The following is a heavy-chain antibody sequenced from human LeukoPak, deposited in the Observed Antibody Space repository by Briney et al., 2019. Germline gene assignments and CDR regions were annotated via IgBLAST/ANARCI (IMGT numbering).Heavy chain of an antibody. CDR3: ASHSPHCSSTSCPNGGVFDY. V-gene: IGHV4-39*01. D-gene: IGHD2-2*01. J-gene: IGHJ4*02. Sequence: SETLSLTCTVSGGSISSSSYYWGWIRQPPGKGQEWIGSIYYSGSTYYNPSLKSRVTISVDTSKNQFSLKLSFVTAADTAVYYCASHSPHCSSTSCPNGGVFDYWGQGTLVTVSS. CDR2: IYYSGST. CDR1: GGSISSSSYY.